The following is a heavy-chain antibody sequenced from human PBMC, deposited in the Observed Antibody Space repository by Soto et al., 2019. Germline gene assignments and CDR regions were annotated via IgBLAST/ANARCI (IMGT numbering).Heavy chain of an antibody. J-gene: IGHJ4*02. V-gene: IGHV3-23*04. CDR2: ISDSGGTS. D-gene: IGHD1-26*01. CDR1: GFIFSNYV. Sequence: EVQLVDSGGGLVQPGGSLRLSCAASGFIFSNYVMHWVRQAPGKGLEWVSSISDSGGTSYYADSVKGRFTISRDNSKNTLYLQMNSLRAEDTAIYYCAKRPRALLTFDYWGQGTLCTVSS. CDR3: AKRPRALLTFDY.